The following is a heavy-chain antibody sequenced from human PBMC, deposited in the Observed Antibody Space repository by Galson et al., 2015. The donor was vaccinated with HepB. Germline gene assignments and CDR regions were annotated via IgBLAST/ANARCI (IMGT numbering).Heavy chain of an antibody. D-gene: IGHD3-10*01. J-gene: IGHJ4*02. CDR2: IKQDGSEK. V-gene: IGHV3-7*03. CDR3: ARESLFGELYY. CDR1: GFTFSSYW. Sequence: SLRLSCAASGFTFSSYWMNWVRQAPGKGLEWVANIKQDGSEKYYVDSVKGRFTISRDNAKNSLYLQMNSLRAEDTAVYCCARESLFGELYYWGQGTLVTVSS.